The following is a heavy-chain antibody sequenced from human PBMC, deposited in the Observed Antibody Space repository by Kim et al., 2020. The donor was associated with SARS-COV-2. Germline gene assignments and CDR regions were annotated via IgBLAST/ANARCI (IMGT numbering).Heavy chain of an antibody. CDR2: IKQDGSED. J-gene: IGHJ5*02. V-gene: IGHV3-7*03. CDR1: GFTFSDYW. Sequence: GGSLRLSCAASGFTFSDYWMSWLRQAPGKGLEWVANIKQDGSEDDYVDSVKGRFTISRDNVRNSLYVQMNSLRVEDTAIYYCARGRTWVDPWGQGTLVTV. CDR3: ARGRTWVDP.